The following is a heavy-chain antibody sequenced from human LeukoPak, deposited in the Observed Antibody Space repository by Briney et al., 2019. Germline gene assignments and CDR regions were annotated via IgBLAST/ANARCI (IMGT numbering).Heavy chain of an antibody. CDR2: IKQDGSEQ. CDR3: VRDNYDRAFDI. V-gene: IGHV3-7*05. J-gene: IGHJ3*02. Sequence: PGGSLRLSCAASGFTFSSYWMSWVRQAPGKGLEWVANIKQDGSEQYYVDSVKGRFTISRDNAKNSLFLQMNSLRGEDTAVYYCVRDNYDRAFDIWGQGTMVAVSS. CDR1: GFTFSSYW. D-gene: IGHD3-22*01.